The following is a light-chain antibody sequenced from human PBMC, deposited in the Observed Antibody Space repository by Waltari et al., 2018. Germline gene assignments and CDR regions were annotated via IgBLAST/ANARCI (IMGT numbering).Light chain of an antibody. Sequence: EIVLTQSPGTLSLCPGETATLSCRASQSIRLAWYQQKPCQAPILLIHDASKRATGTPDRFSGSGSGTDFTLTISRLEPEDFAMYYCQQFDRSPPVTFGGGTKVEIK. V-gene: IGKV3-20*01. CDR2: DAS. CDR1: QSIR. J-gene: IGKJ4*01. CDR3: QQFDRSPPVT.